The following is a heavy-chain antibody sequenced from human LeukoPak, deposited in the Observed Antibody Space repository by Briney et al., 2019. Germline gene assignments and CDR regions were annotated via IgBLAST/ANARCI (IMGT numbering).Heavy chain of an antibody. D-gene: IGHD3-10*01. Sequence: PSETLSLTCTVSGGAIISSSFYWVWIRQPPGRGLEWIGSIYSSGGTYYNPSVNSRATISVDTSKKELSLELGSVTAADTSMYYCARLYYSDSAFDYWGQGTLVTVSS. CDR1: GGAIISSSFY. J-gene: IGHJ4*01. V-gene: IGHV4-39*01. CDR3: ARLYYSDSAFDY. CDR2: IYSSGGT.